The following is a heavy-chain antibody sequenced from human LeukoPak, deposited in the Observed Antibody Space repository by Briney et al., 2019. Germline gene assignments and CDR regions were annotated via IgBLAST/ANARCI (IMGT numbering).Heavy chain of an antibody. CDR1: GGSISTGGLS. CDR3: AVEDTSIVYVV. D-gene: IGHD5-18*01. CDR2: ISHSGIT. V-gene: IGHV4-30-2*01. Sequence: SQTLSLTCAVSGGSISTGGLSWSWVRQPPGKGLEWIGYISHSGITYYNPSLKSRVTISVDRSKNHFSLKLTSVTAADTAVYYCAVEDTSIVYVVWGQGTLVTVSS. J-gene: IGHJ4*02.